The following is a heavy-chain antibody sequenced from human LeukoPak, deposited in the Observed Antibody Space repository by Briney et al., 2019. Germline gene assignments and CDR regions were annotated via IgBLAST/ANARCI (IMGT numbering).Heavy chain of an antibody. V-gene: IGHV3-30*18. CDR3: AKAGDIVVVPAAPCA. Sequence: GRSLRLSCAASGFTFSSYGMHWVRQAPGKGLEWVAVISYDGSNKYYADSVKGRFTIPRDNSKNTLYLQMNSLRAEDTAVYYCAKAGDIVVVPAAPCAWGQGTMVTVSS. J-gene: IGHJ3*01. D-gene: IGHD2-2*01. CDR2: ISYDGSNK. CDR1: GFTFSSYG.